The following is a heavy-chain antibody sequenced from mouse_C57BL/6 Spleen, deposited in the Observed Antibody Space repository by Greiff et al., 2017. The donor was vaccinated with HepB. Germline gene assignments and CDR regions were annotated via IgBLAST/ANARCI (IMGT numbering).Heavy chain of an antibody. CDR2: IDPETGGT. Sequence: QVQLQQSGAELVRPGASVTLSCKASGYTFTDYEMHWVKQTPVHGLEWIGAIDPETGGTAYNQKFKGKDILTADKSSSTAYMELRSLTSEDSAVYYCTNVYGSSYDYWGQGTLVTVSA. J-gene: IGHJ3*01. CDR1: GYTFTDYE. CDR3: TNVYGSSYDY. V-gene: IGHV1-15*01. D-gene: IGHD1-1*01.